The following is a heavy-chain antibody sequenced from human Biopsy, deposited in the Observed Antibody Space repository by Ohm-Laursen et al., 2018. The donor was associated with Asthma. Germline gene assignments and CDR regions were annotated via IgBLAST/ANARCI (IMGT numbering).Heavy chain of an antibody. CDR1: GYNFISFA. D-gene: IGHD3-9*01. V-gene: IGHV1-3*01. CDR3: ARTYYDFLTGQVKDVFGV. J-gene: IGHJ3*01. Sequence: GASVKVSCKASGYNFISFAIHWVRQAPGQRLEWMGWINAANGNTKYSQKFQGRLTISRDTSASTAYMELRNLRSEDTATYYCARTYYDFLTGQVKDVFGVWGQGTMVTVSS. CDR2: INAANGNT.